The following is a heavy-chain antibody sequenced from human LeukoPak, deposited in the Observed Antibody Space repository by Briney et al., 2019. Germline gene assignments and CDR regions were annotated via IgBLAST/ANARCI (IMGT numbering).Heavy chain of an antibody. CDR2: ISGSGTST. J-gene: IGHJ4*02. D-gene: IGHD3-22*01. CDR3: EGTYYYDSSDDY. V-gene: IGHV3-23*01. Sequence: SGGSLTLSCAASGFFRSYAMSWVRPAPGKGLEWVLAISGSGTSTYYADSVKGRFTISRDNSKNTVYLQMNSLRAEDTAVYYCEGTYYYDSSDDYWGQGTLVTVSS. CDR1: GFFRSYA.